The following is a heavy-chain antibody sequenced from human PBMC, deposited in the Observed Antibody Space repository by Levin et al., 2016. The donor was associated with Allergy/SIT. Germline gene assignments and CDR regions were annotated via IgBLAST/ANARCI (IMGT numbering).Heavy chain of an antibody. D-gene: IGHD1-26*01. Sequence: WIRQPPGKGLEWIGYIYYSGSTYYNPSLKSRVTISVDTSKNQFSLKLSSVTAADTAVYYCARDRGWGATSGIFDPWGQGTLVTVSS. CDR3: ARDRGWGATSGIFDP. CDR2: IYYSGST. V-gene: IGHV4-31*02. J-gene: IGHJ5*02.